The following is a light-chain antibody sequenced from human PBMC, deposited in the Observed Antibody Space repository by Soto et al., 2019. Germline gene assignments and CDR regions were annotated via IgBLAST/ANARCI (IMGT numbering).Light chain of an antibody. V-gene: IGLV3-1*01. CDR1: KLGDKY. Sequence: SYELTQPPSVSVSPGQTASITCSGEKLGDKYACWYQQKPGQSPVLVIYQDSKRPSGIPERFSGSNSGNTATLTISGTQAMDEADYYCQAWDSSTEGVFGGGTKLTVL. CDR2: QDS. J-gene: IGLJ2*01. CDR3: QAWDSSTEGV.